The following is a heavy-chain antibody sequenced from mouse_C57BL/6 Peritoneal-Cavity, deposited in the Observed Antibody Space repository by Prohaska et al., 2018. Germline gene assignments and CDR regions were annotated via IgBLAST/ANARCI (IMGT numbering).Heavy chain of an antibody. CDR2: T. Sequence: TNYNEKFKGKASFTADTSSNTAYMQLSSLTTEDSAIYYCARGGGLLRLAYWGQGTLVTVSA. J-gene: IGHJ3*01. D-gene: IGHD2-4*01. V-gene: IGHV1-9*01. CDR3: ARGGGLLRLAY.